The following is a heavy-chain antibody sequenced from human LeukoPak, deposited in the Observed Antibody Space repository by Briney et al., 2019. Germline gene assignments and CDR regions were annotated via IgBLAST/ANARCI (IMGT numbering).Heavy chain of an antibody. Sequence: GGSLTLSCAASGFTFSSYAMSWLRQATGRALVWVSAISDSGGSTYYADSVKGRFTISRDNFKNTLYLQMNSVGAEDTAVYYCANTVPNNSITMVRGAPHPPDYWGQATLVTVSS. D-gene: IGHD3-10*01. J-gene: IGHJ4*02. CDR2: ISDSGGST. V-gene: IGHV3-23*01. CDR1: GFTFSSYA. CDR3: ANTVPNNSITMVRGAPHPPDY.